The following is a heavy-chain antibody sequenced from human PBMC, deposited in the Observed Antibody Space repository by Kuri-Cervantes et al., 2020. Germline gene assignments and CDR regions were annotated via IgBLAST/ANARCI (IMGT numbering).Heavy chain of an antibody. CDR1: GYTFTSYG. D-gene: IGHD6-19*01. CDR3: ARGYSGGWYNYYYYYGMDV. CDR2: ISAYNGNT. V-gene: IGHV1-18*01. J-gene: IGHJ6*02. Sequence: ASVKVSCKASGYTFTSYGISWVRQAPGQGLEWMGWISAYNGNTNYAQKLQGRVTMTTDTSTSTAYMELRSLRSDDTAVYYCARGYSGGWYNYYYYYGMDVWGQGTTVTVSS.